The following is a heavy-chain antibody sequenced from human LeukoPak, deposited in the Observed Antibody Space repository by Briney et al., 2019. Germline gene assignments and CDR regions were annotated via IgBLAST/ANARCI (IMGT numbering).Heavy chain of an antibody. D-gene: IGHD3-16*01. CDR1: GFTFSSYA. Sequence: PGGSLRLSCAASGFTFSSYAMSWVRQAPGKGLEWVSAISGSGGSTYYADSVKGRFTISRDNSKNTLYLQMNSLRAEDTAVYYCAKERHYDYVWKGYFDYWGQRTLVTVSS. CDR2: ISGSGGST. J-gene: IGHJ4*02. CDR3: AKERHYDYVWKGYFDY. V-gene: IGHV3-23*01.